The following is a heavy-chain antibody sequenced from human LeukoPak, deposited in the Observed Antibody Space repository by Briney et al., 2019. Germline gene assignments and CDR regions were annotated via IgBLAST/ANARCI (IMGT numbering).Heavy chain of an antibody. J-gene: IGHJ4*02. CDR3: AKDDAAVAGPDY. CDR2: IKQDGSEK. D-gene: IGHD6-19*01. CDR1: GFTFSSYW. V-gene: IGHV3-7*01. Sequence: GGSLRLSCAASGFTFSSYWMSWVRQAPGKGLEWVANIKQDGSEKYYADSVKGRFTISRDNSKNTLYLQMNSLRAEDTAVYYCAKDDAAVAGPDYWGQGTLVTVSS.